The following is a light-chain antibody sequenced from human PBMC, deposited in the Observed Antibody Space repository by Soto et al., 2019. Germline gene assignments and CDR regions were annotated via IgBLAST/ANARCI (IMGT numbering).Light chain of an antibody. J-gene: IGKJ1*01. V-gene: IGKV3-20*01. CDR2: GAS. Sequence: EIALTQSPDTLSLSPGERATLSCRASQSVSSYLAWYQQKPGQAPRLLICGASSRATGIPDRFSGSGSGTDFTLAISRLEPGDSAVYFCQQCDTSPWTFGQGTKVDIK. CDR1: QSVSSY. CDR3: QQCDTSPWT.